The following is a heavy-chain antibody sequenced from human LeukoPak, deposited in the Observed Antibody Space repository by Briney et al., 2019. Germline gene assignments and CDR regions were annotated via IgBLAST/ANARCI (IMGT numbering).Heavy chain of an antibody. CDR1: GFTFSDYY. CDR3: ARVSYRLGRNWFDP. D-gene: IGHD2-15*01. CDR2: ITSTGSTI. Sequence: GGSLRLSCAASGFTFSDYYMSWIRQAPGKGLEWVSYITSTGSTIFYTDSVKGRFTVSRDNAKNSLYLQMNSLRAEDTAVYYCARVSYRLGRNWFDPWGQGTLVTVSS. J-gene: IGHJ5*02. V-gene: IGHV3-11*04.